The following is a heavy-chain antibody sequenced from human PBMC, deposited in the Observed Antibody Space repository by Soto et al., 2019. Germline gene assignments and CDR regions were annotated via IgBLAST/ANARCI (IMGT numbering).Heavy chain of an antibody. V-gene: IGHV3-23*01. CDR1: GFTFSSYA. J-gene: IGHJ4*02. D-gene: IGHD3-22*01. Sequence: GGSLRLSCAASGFTFSSYAMSWVRQAPGKGLEWVAAISGSGGSTYYADSVKGRFTISRDNSKNTLYLQMNSLRAEDTAVHYCAKIRQCSSGSDDYWGQGTLVTVSS. CDR2: ISGSGGST. CDR3: AKIRQCSSGSDDY.